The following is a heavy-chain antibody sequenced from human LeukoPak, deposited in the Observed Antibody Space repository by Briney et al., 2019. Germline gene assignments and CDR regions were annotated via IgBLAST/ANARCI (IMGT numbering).Heavy chain of an antibody. V-gene: IGHV3-21*01. D-gene: IGHD3-16*01. J-gene: IGHJ4*02. CDR2: ISSRSSYI. Sequence: GGSLRLSCAASGFTFSSYNMNWVRQAPGKGLEWVSSISSRSSYIYYADSVKGRFTISRDNAKNSLYLQMNSLRAEDTAVYYCGRRDDAMFDYWGQGTLVTVSS. CDR3: GRRDDAMFDY. CDR1: GFTFSSYN.